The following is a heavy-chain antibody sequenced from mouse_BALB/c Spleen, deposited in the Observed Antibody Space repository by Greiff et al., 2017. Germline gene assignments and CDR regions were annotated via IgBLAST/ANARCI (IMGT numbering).Heavy chain of an antibody. D-gene: IGHD2-14*01. Sequence: VQLKESGPELVKPGASVKISCKASGYSFTGYFMNWVKQSHGKSLEWIGRINPYNGDTFYNQKFKGKATLTVDKSSSTAHMELLSLTSEDSAVYDCGRSNYRNDWAMDYWGQGTSVTVSS. CDR1: GYSFTGYF. CDR2: INPYNGDT. CDR3: GRSNYRNDWAMDY. V-gene: IGHV1-37*01. J-gene: IGHJ4*01.